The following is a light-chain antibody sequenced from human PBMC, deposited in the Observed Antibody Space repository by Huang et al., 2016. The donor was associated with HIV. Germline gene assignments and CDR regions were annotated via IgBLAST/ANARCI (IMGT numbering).Light chain of an antibody. CDR1: QSVNSN. CDR2: GAS. V-gene: IGKV3-15*01. CDR3: QQYNNWPPLT. Sequence: EIVMTQSPATLSVSPGERATLSCRASQSVNSNLAWYQQKPGQAPRLLIYGASTTATGIPARFSGSESGTEFTLTISSLQSEDFAVYYCQQYNNWPPLTFGGGTKVEIK. J-gene: IGKJ4*01.